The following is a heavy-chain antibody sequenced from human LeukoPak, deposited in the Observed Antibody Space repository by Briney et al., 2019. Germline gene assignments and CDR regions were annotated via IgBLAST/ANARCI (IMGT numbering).Heavy chain of an antibody. Sequence: ASVNVSCQVSGYTLTELSMHWVRPAAGKGLEWVGGFDPEDGETIYAQKFQGRVTMTEDTSTDTAYMDLISLRSEATAVYYCATRRVVTAAMNWFDPWGQGTLVTVSS. CDR2: FDPEDGET. CDR1: GYTLTELS. J-gene: IGHJ5*02. V-gene: IGHV1-24*01. D-gene: IGHD2-2*01. CDR3: ATRRVVTAAMNWFDP.